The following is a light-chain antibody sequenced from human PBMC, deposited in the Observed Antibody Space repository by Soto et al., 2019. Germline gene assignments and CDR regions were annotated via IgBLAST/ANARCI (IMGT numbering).Light chain of an antibody. V-gene: IGLV8-61*01. Sequence: QAVVTQEPSFSVSTGMTVTLTCGLGSGSVSTSYYPSWYQQTPGQAPRTLIYSTNTRSSGVPDRFFGSILENKAALTITGAQADDESYYYCVLYMGSGISVFGGGTKLTV. CDR3: VLYMGSGISV. J-gene: IGLJ3*02. CDR1: SGSVSTSYY. CDR2: STN.